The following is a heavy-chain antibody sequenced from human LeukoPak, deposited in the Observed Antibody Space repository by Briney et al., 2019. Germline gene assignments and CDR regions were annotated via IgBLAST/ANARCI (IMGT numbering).Heavy chain of an antibody. Sequence: SGTLSLTCAVSGGSISSSNWWSWVRQPPGKGLEWIGEIYHSGSTNYNPSLKSRVTISVDKSKNQFSLKLSSVTAADTAVYYCARDQEGYGGNSFYYYYMDVWGKGTTVTVSS. CDR2: IYHSGST. J-gene: IGHJ6*03. V-gene: IGHV4-4*02. CDR1: GGSISSSNW. CDR3: ARDQEGYGGNSFYYYYMDV. D-gene: IGHD4-23*01.